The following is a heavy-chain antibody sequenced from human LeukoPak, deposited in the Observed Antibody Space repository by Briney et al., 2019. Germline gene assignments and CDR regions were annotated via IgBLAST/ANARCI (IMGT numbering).Heavy chain of an antibody. CDR3: ARHNEWELLPCSVDY. V-gene: IGHV4-39*01. D-gene: IGHD1-26*01. J-gene: IGHJ4*02. Sequence: PSETLSLTCTVSGDSISSSSYYWGWIRQPPGKGLEWIGNIYYSGSTYYNPSLKSRVTISVDTSKNQFSLKLSSVTAADTAVYYCARHNEWELLPCSVDYWGQGTLVTVSS. CDR1: GDSISSSSYY. CDR2: IYYSGST.